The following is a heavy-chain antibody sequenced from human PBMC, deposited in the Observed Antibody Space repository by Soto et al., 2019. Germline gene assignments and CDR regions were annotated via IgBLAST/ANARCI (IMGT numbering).Heavy chain of an antibody. CDR3: ARGKITGLFDY. CDR1: GGSLRGNYIY. J-gene: IGHJ4*02. CDR2: ISYSGTT. D-gene: IGHD2-8*02. Sequence: SETLSLTCSVSGGSLRGNYIYWGWIRQPPGKGLEWIGSISYSGTTNSNPSLKSRVTVSVDMSKNQFSLRLTSVTAADTAVYYCARGKITGLFDYWGRGSLVTVSA. V-gene: IGHV4-39*07.